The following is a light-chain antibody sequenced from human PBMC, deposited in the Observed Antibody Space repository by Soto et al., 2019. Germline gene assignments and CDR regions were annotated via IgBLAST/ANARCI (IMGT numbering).Light chain of an antibody. Sequence: DIVLTQSPLSLSVTPGESASISCRSTQSLLHRNGNNYVDWYVQKPGQPPQLVIFLGSRRPSGVTDRVSGSGSGTDFTLKINRVEADDVGVYYCIQPLQTPITIGPGTKVDIK. CDR2: LGS. CDR1: QSLLHRNGNNY. CDR3: IQPLQTPIT. V-gene: IGKV2-28*01. J-gene: IGKJ3*01.